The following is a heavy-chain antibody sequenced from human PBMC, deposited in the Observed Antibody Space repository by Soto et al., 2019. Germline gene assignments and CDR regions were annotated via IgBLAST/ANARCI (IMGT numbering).Heavy chain of an antibody. CDR1: GGTFSSYA. CDR2: IIPIFGTA. CDR3: ARGRNYYYYYGMDV. Sequence: SVKVSCKASGGTFSSYAISWVRQAPGQGLEWMGGIIPIFGTANYAQKFQGRVTITADKSTSTAYMELSSLRSEDTAVYYCARGRNYYYYYGMDVWGQGTTVTVSS. V-gene: IGHV1-69*06. J-gene: IGHJ6*02.